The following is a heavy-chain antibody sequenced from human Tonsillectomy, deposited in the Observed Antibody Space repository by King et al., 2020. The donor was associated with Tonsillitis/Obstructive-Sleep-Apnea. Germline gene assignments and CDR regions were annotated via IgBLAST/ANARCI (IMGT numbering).Heavy chain of an antibody. Sequence: TLKESGPTLVKPTQTLTLTCSFSGFSLITSAVGVGWIRQPPGKALEWLALIYLDDDKWYSPSLKSRLTITKDTSKNQVVLTMTNMDPVDTATYYCTHRLDNGDYNWFDPWGQGTLVTVSA. CDR2: IYLDDDK. CDR3: THRLDNGDYNWFDP. J-gene: IGHJ5*02. V-gene: IGHV2-5*02. D-gene: IGHD4-17*01. CDR1: GFSLITSAVG.